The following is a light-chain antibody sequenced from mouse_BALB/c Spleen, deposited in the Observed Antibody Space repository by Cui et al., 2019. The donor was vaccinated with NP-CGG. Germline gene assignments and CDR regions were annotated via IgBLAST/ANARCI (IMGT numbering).Light chain of an antibody. J-gene: IGLJ1*01. CDR3: ALWYSNHWV. CDR2: GTN. CDR1: TGAVTTSNY. V-gene: IGLV1*01. Sequence: QAVVTQESALTTSPGETGTLTCRSSTGAVTTSNYANWVQERPDHLFTGLIGGTNNRAPGVPARFSGSLIGDKAALTITGPQTEDEAIYFCALWYSNHWVFGGGTKLTVL.